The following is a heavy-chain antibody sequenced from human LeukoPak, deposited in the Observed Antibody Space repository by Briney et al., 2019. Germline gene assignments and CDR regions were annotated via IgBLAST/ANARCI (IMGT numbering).Heavy chain of an antibody. CDR2: IYSGGST. CDR1: GFTVSSNY. CDR3: ARSTTGTTHFDY. V-gene: IGHV3-53*01. D-gene: IGHD1-1*01. Sequence: GGSLRLSCAVSGFTVSSNYMSWVRQAPGKGLEWVSVIYSGGSTYYADSVKGRFTISRDNSKNTLYLQMNNLRAEDTAVYYCARSTTGTTHFDYWGQGTLVTVSS. J-gene: IGHJ4*02.